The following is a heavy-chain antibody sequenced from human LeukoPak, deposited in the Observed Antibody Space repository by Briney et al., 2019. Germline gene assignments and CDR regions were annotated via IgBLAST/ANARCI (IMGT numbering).Heavy chain of an antibody. CDR1: GFTFSSYA. D-gene: IGHD3-3*01. Sequence: GGSLRLSCAASGFTFSSYAMNWVRQAPGKGLEWVSGISGSGGSTYYADSVKGRFTISRDNSKNTLYLQMNSLRAEDTAVYYYARREGTIFGGSYWGQGTLVTVSS. CDR2: ISGSGGST. V-gene: IGHV3-23*01. CDR3: ARREGTIFGGSY. J-gene: IGHJ4*02.